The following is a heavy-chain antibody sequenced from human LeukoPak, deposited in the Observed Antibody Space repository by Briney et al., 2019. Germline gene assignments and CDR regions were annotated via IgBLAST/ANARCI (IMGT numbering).Heavy chain of an antibody. CDR2: IYHSGST. Sequence: PSETLSLTCAVSGVSIINSNWWSWVRQPPGKGLEWIGEIYHSGSTNYNPSLKSRVTISVDKSKNQFSLRLSSVTAADTAVYYCASYREGVFDYWGQGTLVTVSS. V-gene: IGHV4-4*02. D-gene: IGHD4-11*01. CDR1: GVSIINSNW. CDR3: ASYREGVFDY. J-gene: IGHJ4*02.